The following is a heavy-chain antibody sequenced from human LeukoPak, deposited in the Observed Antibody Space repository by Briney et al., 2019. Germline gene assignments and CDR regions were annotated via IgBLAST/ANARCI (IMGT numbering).Heavy chain of an antibody. V-gene: IGHV4-39*01. CDR1: GGSISSSSYY. Sequence: SETLSLTCTVSGGSISSSSYYWGWIRQPPGKGLEWIGSIYYSGSTYYNPSLKSRVTISVDTSKSQFSLKLSSVTAADTAVYYCARLHYDFWSGSTYYMDVWGKGTTVTVSS. CDR2: IYYSGST. CDR3: ARLHYDFWSGSTYYMDV. J-gene: IGHJ6*03. D-gene: IGHD3-3*01.